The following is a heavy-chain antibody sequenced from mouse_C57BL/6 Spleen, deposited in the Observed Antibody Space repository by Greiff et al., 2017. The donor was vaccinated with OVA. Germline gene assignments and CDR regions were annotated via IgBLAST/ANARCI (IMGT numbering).Heavy chain of an antibody. CDR2: IYPGDGDT. D-gene: IGHD1-1*01. CDR3: ARKGSGSSSDY. CDR1: GYAFSSYW. J-gene: IGHJ2*01. V-gene: IGHV1-80*01. Sequence: VQLVESGAELVKPGASVKISCKASGYAFSSYWMNWVKQRPGKGLEWIGQIYPGDGDTNYNGKFKGKATLTADKSSSTAYMQLSSLTSEDSAVYFCARKGSGSSSDYWGQGTTLTVSS.